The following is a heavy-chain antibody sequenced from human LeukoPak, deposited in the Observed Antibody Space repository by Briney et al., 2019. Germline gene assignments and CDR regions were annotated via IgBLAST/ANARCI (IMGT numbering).Heavy chain of an antibody. CDR2: INWSSGSI. Sequence: GRSLRLPCAASGFTFDDYAMHWVRQAPGKGLEWVSSINWSSGSIDYADSVKGRFTISRNNAKNSLYLQMNSLRAEDMAFYYCAKGSSYAKTYYFDYWGQGTLVTVSS. V-gene: IGHV3-9*03. J-gene: IGHJ4*02. D-gene: IGHD6-6*01. CDR1: GFTFDDYA. CDR3: AKGSSYAKTYYFDY.